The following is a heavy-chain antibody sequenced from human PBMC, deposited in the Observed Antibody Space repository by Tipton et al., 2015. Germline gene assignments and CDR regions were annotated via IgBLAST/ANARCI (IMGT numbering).Heavy chain of an antibody. CDR2: IYYSGGT. D-gene: IGHD1-26*01. Sequence: LRLSCTVSGGSVTSGSYYWNWIRQPPGQGLEWIGYIYYSGGTSYNPSLKSRVTISTDTFKNQFSLKLRSVTAADTAVYYCARTLSGSYSDGLYYYGMDVWGQGTTVTVSS. V-gene: IGHV4-61*01. CDR1: GGSVTSGSYY. J-gene: IGHJ6*02. CDR3: ARTLSGSYSDGLYYYGMDV.